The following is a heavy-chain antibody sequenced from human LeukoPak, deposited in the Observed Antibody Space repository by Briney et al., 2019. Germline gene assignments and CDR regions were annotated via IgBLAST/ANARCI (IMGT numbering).Heavy chain of an antibody. Sequence: SETLSLTCTVSGDSISSYYWSWIRQPPGKGLEWIGYIYYSGSTNYSPSLKSRLTISVDTSKNQFSLKLSSVTAADTAVYYCARSYYYFDYWGQGTLVTVSS. J-gene: IGHJ4*02. V-gene: IGHV4-59*01. CDR2: IYYSGST. CDR3: ARSYYYFDY. D-gene: IGHD2-8*01. CDR1: GDSISSYY.